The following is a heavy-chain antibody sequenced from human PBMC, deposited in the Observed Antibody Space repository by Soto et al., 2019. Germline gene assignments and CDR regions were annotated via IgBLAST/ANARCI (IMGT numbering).Heavy chain of an antibody. J-gene: IGHJ3*02. CDR1: GYTFTTYG. CDR2: INPYNGNT. V-gene: IGHV1-18*01. Sequence: QVQLVQSGAEVKKPGASVKVSCKAPGYTFTTYGISWVRQAPGQGLEWMGWINPYNGNTNYAQKLQGRVTMTTDTSTSTANMELRSLGSDDTAVYYCARDRGYNPDTFDIWGQGTMVTVSS. D-gene: IGHD1-20*01. CDR3: ARDRGYNPDTFDI.